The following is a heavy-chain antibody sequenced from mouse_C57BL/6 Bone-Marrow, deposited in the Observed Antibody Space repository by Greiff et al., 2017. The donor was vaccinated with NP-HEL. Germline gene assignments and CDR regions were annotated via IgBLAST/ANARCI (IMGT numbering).Heavy chain of an antibody. CDR2: IRNKANGYTT. CDR3: ARYDYDGLAY. D-gene: IGHD2-4*01. J-gene: IGHJ3*01. V-gene: IGHV7-3*01. Sequence: EVKLVESGGGLVQPGGSLSLSCAASGFTFTDYYMSWVRQPPGTALEWLGFIRNKANGYTTEYSASVKGRFTISRDNSQSILYLQMNALRAEDSATYYCARYDYDGLAYWGQGTLVTVSA. CDR1: GFTFTDYY.